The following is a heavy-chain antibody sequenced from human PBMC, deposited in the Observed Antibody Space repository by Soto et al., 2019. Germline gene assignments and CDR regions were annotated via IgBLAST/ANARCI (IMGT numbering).Heavy chain of an antibody. CDR2: ISSTTNYI. J-gene: IGHJ4*02. V-gene: IGHV3-21*06. CDR3: ARESEDLTSNFDY. CDR1: GFTFTRYS. Sequence: GFLRLSCAASGFTFTRYSMNWVRQAPGKGLEWVSSISSTTNYIYHGDSMKGRFTISRDNAKNSLYLEMNSLRAEDTAVYYCARESEDLTSNFDYWGQGTLVTVSS.